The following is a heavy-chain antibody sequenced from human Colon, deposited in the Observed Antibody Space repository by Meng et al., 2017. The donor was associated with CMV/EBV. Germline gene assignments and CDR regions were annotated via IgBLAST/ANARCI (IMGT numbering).Heavy chain of an antibody. CDR3: TTPWNYGGDSDY. J-gene: IGHJ4*02. CDR2: FVPEDGET. Sequence: CKVSGYTLSELSMHWVRQAPGKGLEWMGGFVPEDGETIYAQRFRGRVTMTEDTSTNTAYMELSSLRSEDTAVYYCTTPWNYGGDSDYWGRGTLVTVSS. D-gene: IGHD4-23*01. V-gene: IGHV1-24*01. CDR1: GYTLSELS.